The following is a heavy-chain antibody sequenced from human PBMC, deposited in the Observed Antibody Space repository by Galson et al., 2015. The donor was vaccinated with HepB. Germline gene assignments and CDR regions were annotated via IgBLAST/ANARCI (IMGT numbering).Heavy chain of an antibody. CDR2: INPSGGST. V-gene: IGHV1-46*01. J-gene: IGHJ4*02. CDR1: GYTFTSYY. D-gene: IGHD3-3*01. Sequence: SVKVSCKASGYTFTSYYMHWVRQAPGQGLEWMGIINPSGGSTSYAQKFQGRVTMTRDTSTSTVYMELSSLRSEDTAVYYCARGKRFLEWFAIAPFDYWGQGTPVTVSS. CDR3: ARGKRFLEWFAIAPFDY.